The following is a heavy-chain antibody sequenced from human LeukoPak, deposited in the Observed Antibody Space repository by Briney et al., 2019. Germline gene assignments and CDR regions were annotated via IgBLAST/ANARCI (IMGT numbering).Heavy chain of an antibody. Sequence: SETLSLTCTVSGGSISSSSYYWGWIRQPPGKGLEWIGSIYYSGSTYYNPSLKSRVTISVDTSKNQFSLKLSSVTAADTAVYYCARVKESGAFDIWGQGTMVTVSS. CDR3: ARVKESGAFDI. V-gene: IGHV4-39*07. CDR2: IYYSGST. J-gene: IGHJ3*02. D-gene: IGHD3-10*01. CDR1: GGSISSSSYY.